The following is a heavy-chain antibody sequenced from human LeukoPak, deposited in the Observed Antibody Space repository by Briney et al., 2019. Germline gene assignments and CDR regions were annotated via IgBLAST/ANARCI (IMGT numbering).Heavy chain of an antibody. CDR1: GASISTNNYY. CDR3: ARVNAKERPFDY. Sequence: SETLSLTCSVSGASISTNNYYWGWIRQPPGKGLEWIGSIYSGGYTYYNPSLKSRLTISVDTSKNQFSLKLSSVTAADTAVYYCARVNAKERPFDYWGQGTLVTVSS. D-gene: IGHD1-1*01. J-gene: IGHJ4*02. CDR2: IYSGGYT. V-gene: IGHV4-39*07.